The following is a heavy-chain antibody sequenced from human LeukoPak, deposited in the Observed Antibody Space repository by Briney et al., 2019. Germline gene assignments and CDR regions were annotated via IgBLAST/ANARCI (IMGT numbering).Heavy chain of an antibody. D-gene: IGHD5-18*01. J-gene: IGHJ4*02. V-gene: IGHV3-23*01. CDR2: IGAGGTFT. CDR1: GFTFSSYA. CDR3: AKVEGGYRYGQD. Sequence: GGSLRLSCTASGFTFSSYAMNWVRQAPGKGLEWVSGIGAGGTFTYYADSVKGRFTIFRDNSKNTLYLQMNSLRVEDTAVYYCAKVEGGYRYGQDWGQGTLVTVSS.